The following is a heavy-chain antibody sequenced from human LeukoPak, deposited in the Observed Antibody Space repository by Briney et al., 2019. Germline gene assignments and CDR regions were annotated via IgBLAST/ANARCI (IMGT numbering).Heavy chain of an antibody. CDR2: IYPGDSDT. CDR1: GYSSTTYW. CDR3: ARQETRAGAFDI. Sequence: RGESLKISCKGSGYSSTTYWIGWVRQMPGKGLEWMGIIYPGDSDTRYSPSFQGQVTISADKSISTAYLQWSSLKASDTAMYYCARQETRAGAFDIWGQGTMVTVSS. D-gene: IGHD6-13*01. V-gene: IGHV5-51*01. J-gene: IGHJ3*02.